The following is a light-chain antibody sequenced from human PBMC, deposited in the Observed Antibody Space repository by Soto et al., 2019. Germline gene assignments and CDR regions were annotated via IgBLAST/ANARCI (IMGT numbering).Light chain of an antibody. CDR1: QSLLHSNGYNY. CDR2: LGS. CDR3: MQALQTPLT. J-gene: IGKJ4*01. Sequence: DIVMTQSPLSLPVTPGEPASSSCRSSQSLLHSNGYNYLDWYLQKPGQSPQLLIYLGSNRSSGVPDRFSGSGSGTDFTLKISRVAAEDVGLYYCMQALQTPLTFGGGTKVEIK. V-gene: IGKV2-28*01.